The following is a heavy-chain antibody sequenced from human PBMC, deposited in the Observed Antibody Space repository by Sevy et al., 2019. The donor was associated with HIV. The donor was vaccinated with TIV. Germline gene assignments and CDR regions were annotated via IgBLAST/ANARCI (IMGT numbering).Heavy chain of an antibody. Sequence: SETPSLTCTVTGDSMNTYYWAWIRQPPGKSLEWVGYILYSGSTEYSPSLKSRVTMALDKSKNEVSLRLSSVTAADTAVYYCARLVRGDNWFDPWGQGRLVTVSS. CDR2: ILYSGST. V-gene: IGHV4-59*01. J-gene: IGHJ5*02. CDR3: ARLVRGDNWFDP. D-gene: IGHD3-10*01. CDR1: GDSMNTYY.